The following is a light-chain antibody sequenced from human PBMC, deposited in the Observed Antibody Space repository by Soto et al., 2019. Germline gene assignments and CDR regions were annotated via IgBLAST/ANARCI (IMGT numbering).Light chain of an antibody. J-gene: IGLJ2*01. Sequence: QSALTQPASVSGSPGQSITISCTGTSSDVGGYNYVSWYQQHPGKAPKLMIYDVSNRPSGVSNRFSGSKSGNTASLTISGLQAEVEADYYCSSYTSSSTRVFGGGTKRTVL. CDR2: DVS. CDR1: SSDVGGYNY. V-gene: IGLV2-14*01. CDR3: SSYTSSSTRV.